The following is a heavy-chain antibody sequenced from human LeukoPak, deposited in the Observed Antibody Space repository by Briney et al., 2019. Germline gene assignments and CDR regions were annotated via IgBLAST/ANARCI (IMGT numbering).Heavy chain of an antibody. CDR2: ISWNSGSI. D-gene: IGHD3-9*01. CDR1: GFTFNSYA. CDR3: ARSPQNYDILTGYSPGEYMDV. Sequence: GGSLRLSCAASGFTFNSYAMNWVRQAPGKGLEWVSGISWNSGSIGYADSVKGRFTISRDNAKNSLYLQMNRLRSDDTAVYYCARSPQNYDILTGYSPGEYMDVWGKGTTVTISS. J-gene: IGHJ6*03. V-gene: IGHV3-9*01.